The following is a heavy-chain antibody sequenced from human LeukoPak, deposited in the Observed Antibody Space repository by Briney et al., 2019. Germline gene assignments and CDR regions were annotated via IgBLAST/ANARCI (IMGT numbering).Heavy chain of an antibody. CDR2: INPDGSGK. Sequence: GGSLRLSCAASGFTFSNYWMSWVRQAPGKGLEWVATINPDGSGKYYVDSMKGRPTISRDNAKNSLYLQMNSLRAEDTALYYCAREVSEGFDFWGQGTLVTVSS. CDR1: GFTFSNYW. J-gene: IGHJ4*02. V-gene: IGHV3-7*01. CDR3: AREVSEGFDF. D-gene: IGHD3-22*01.